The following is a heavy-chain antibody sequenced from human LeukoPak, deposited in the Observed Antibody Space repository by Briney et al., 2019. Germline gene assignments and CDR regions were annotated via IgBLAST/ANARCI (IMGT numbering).Heavy chain of an antibody. CDR2: IYYSGST. CDR1: GGSISSYY. Sequence: SETLSLTCTVSGGSISSYYWSWIRQPPGKGLEWIGYIYYSGSTNYNPSLKSRVTISVDTSKNQFSLKLSSVTAADTAVYYCARHFPPSSSGWYGKFDYWGQGTLVTVSS. D-gene: IGHD6-19*01. CDR3: ARHFPPSSSGWYGKFDY. J-gene: IGHJ4*02. V-gene: IGHV4-59*08.